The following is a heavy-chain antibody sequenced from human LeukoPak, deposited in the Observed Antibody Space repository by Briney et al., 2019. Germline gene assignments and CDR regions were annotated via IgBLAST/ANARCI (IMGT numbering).Heavy chain of an antibody. D-gene: IGHD6-13*01. J-gene: IGHJ4*02. CDR1: GGSISSSTHY. CDR2: IYFSGRT. Sequence: KASETLSLTCTVSGGSISSSTHYWGWIRQPPGKGLEWIGSIYFSGRTYYNPSLRSRVTISVDTSRSQFSLKVNSLTAADTAVYYCARAVRAAAGPFDYWGQGTRVTVSS. V-gene: IGHV4-39*01. CDR3: ARAVRAAAGPFDY.